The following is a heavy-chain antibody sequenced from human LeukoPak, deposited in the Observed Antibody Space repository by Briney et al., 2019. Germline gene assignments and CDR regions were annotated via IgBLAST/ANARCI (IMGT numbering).Heavy chain of an antibody. CDR3: ARARITMVRGANSGALGY. J-gene: IGHJ4*02. Sequence: ASVKVSCKASGYTFTSYGISWVRQAPGQWLEWMGWIGAYNGNTNYAQKLQGRVTMTTDTSTSTAYMELRSLRSDDTAVYYCARARITMVRGANSGALGYWGQGTLVTVSS. CDR1: GYTFTSYG. V-gene: IGHV1-18*01. CDR2: IGAYNGNT. D-gene: IGHD3-10*01.